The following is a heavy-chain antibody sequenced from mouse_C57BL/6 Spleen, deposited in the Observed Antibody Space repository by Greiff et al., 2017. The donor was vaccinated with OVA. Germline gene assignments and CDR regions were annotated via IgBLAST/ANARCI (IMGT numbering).Heavy chain of an antibody. V-gene: IGHV1-50*01. CDR2: IDPSDSYT. J-gene: IGHJ1*03. Sequence: VQLQQPGAELVKPGASVKLSCKASGYTFTSYWMQWVKQRPGQGLEWIGEIDPSDSYTNYNQKFKGKATLTVDTSSSTAYMQLSSLTSEDSAVYYCARNDYALRYFDVWGTGTTVTVSS. D-gene: IGHD2-4*01. CDR1: GYTFTSYW. CDR3: ARNDYALRYFDV.